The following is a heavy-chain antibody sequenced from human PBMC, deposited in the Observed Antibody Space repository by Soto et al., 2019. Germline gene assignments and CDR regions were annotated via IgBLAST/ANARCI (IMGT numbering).Heavy chain of an antibody. J-gene: IGHJ4*02. CDR2: IYYSGRT. CDR3: ARQRTTVVTQAYFDH. V-gene: IGHV4-39*01. CDR1: CASIISSSYY. Sequence: PSETLSLTCICSCASIISSSYYWGWIRQPPGKGLEWIGSIYYSGRTYYNQSFKSRVTISIDTSKNQFSLKLSSVTATDTAVYYCARQRTTVVTQAYFDHWGQGALVTVSS. D-gene: IGHD2-21*02.